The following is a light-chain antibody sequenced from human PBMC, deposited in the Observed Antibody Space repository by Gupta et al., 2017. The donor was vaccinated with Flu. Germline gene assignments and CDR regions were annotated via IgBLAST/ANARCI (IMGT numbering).Light chain of an antibody. V-gene: IGLV3-1*01. CDR3: QAWDSSTSYL. CDR2: QDG. Sequence: SDELTQPPSVSVSAGQTVSITCSTDKLEDKYVSWYQHKPGQPPVLVIYQDGKRPSGIPERFSGSNSGSTATLTISGTQAVDEADHYCQAWDSSTSYLFGAGTKVTVL. J-gene: IGLJ1*01. CDR1: KLEDKY.